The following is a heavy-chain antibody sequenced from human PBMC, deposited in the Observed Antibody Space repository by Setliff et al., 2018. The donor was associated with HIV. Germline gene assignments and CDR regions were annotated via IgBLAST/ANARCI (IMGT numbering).Heavy chain of an antibody. CDR2: INHSGRT. V-gene: IGHV4-34*01. Sequence: SETLSLTCAVYGGSFSGYYWSWNRQPPGKGLEWIGEINHSGRTNYNPSLKSRVTISVDTSKNQFSLKLSSVTAADTAVYYCRFTGREGAAAGPDTFDIWGQGTMVTVSS. J-gene: IGHJ3*02. CDR1: GGSFSGYY. D-gene: IGHD6-13*01. CDR3: RFTGREGAAAGPDTFDI.